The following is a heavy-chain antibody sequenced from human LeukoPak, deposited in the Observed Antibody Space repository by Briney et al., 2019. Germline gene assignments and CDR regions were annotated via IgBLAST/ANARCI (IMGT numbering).Heavy chain of an antibody. CDR2: IYAGGST. V-gene: IGHV3-53*01. J-gene: IGHJ6*03. Sequence: GGSLRLSCAPTGLTVSSNYMNWVREAPEKELEWVSGIYAGGSTNYADSVRGRFIISRDNSKNTLYLQMNSLRVEDSAVYYCTRDLGSSGNYYYMDVWGNGTTVTISS. CDR1: GLTVSSNY. CDR3: TRDLGSSGNYYYMDV. D-gene: IGHD3-10*01.